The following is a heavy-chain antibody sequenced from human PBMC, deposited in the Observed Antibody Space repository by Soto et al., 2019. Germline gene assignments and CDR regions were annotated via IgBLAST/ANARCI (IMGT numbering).Heavy chain of an antibody. CDR2: INAGNGNT. CDR3: ARDGIAAAGTSWFDP. V-gene: IGHV1-3*05. D-gene: IGHD6-13*01. CDR1: GYTFTSHA. J-gene: IGHJ5*02. Sequence: QVQLVQSGAEEKKPGASVKVSCKASGYTFTSHAMHWVRQAPGQRLEWMGWINAGNGNTKYSQKFQGRVTITTDTSASPAYMELSSLRSDDTAVYYCARDGIAAAGTSWFDPWGQGTLVTVSS.